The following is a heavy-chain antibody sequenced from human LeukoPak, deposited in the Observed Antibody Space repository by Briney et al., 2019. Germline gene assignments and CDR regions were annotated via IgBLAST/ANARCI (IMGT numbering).Heavy chain of an antibody. D-gene: IGHD3-10*01. CDR2: ISYDGSNK. CDR1: GFTFSSCA. CDR3: AREITMVRGVIMVPPDV. Sequence: PGGSLRLSCAASGFTFSSCAMHWVRQAPGKGLEWVAVISYDGSNKYYADSVKGRFTISRDNSKNTLYLQMNSLRAEDTAVYYCAREITMVRGVIMVPPDVWGQGTTVTVSS. J-gene: IGHJ6*02. V-gene: IGHV3-30-3*01.